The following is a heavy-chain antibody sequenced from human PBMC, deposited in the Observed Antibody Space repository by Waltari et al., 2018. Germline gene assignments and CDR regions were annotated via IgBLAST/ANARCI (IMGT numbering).Heavy chain of an antibody. J-gene: IGHJ6*02. CDR2: IYYSGST. CDR3: ARSPYTMDPYYYYGMDV. V-gene: IGHV4-59*08. CDR1: GYSISSYY. Sequence: QVQLQESGPGLVKPSETLSLTCTVSGYSISSYYWSWIRQPPGKGLQWIGYIYYSGSTNSNPSLKSRVTISVDTSKNQFSLKLSSVTAADTAVYYCARSPYTMDPYYYYGMDVWGQGTTVTVSS. D-gene: IGHD3-10*01.